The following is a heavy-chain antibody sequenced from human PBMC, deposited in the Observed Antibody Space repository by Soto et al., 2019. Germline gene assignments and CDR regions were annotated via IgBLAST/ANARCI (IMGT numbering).Heavy chain of an antibody. D-gene: IGHD1-26*01. CDR2: MSGSGGST. CDR3: AKGATGYYYYGMDV. Sequence: EVQLLESGGGLVQPGGSLRLSCAASGFTFSSYAMSWVRQAPGKGLEWVAAMSGSGGSTYYADSVKGRFTISRDNSKNTLYLQMNSLRYEGTAVYYSAKGATGYYYYGMDVWGQGTTVTVSS. V-gene: IGHV3-23*01. J-gene: IGHJ6*02. CDR1: GFTFSSYA.